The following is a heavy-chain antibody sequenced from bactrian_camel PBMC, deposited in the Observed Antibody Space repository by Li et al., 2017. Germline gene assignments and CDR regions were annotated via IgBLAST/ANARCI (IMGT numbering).Heavy chain of an antibody. CDR2: VSCRGTT. D-gene: IGHD2*01. V-gene: IGHV3S53*01. CDR3: AADVCMAGGSRYRY. Sequence: HVQLVESGGGSVQAGGSLRLSCATSKSTVSTYVMGWFRQAPGKECELVSAVSCRGTTTYADSVKGRFTISQDSAKNTLYLQMNSLKTEDTAVYYCAADVCMAGGSRYRYWGQGTQVTVS. CDR1: KSTVSTYV. J-gene: IGHJ4*01.